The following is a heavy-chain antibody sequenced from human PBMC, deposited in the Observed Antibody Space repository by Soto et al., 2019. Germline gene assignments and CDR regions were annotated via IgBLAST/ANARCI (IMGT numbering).Heavy chain of an antibody. Sequence: RASVKVSCKASGGTFSSYAISWVRQAPGQGLEWMGGIIPIFGTANYAQKFQGRVTITADKSTSTAYMELSSLRSEDTAVYYCARGFGGGAIDYWGQGTLVTVLL. CDR1: GGTFSSYA. CDR2: IIPIFGTA. V-gene: IGHV1-69*06. CDR3: ARGFGGGAIDY. D-gene: IGHD3-16*01. J-gene: IGHJ4*02.